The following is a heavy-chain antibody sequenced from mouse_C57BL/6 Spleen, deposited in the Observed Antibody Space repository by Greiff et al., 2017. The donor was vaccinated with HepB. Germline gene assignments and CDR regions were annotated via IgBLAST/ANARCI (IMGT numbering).Heavy chain of an antibody. V-gene: IGHV2-5*01. CDR3: AKNSITTPLDYAMGY. Sequence: QVQLQQSGPGLVQPSQSLSITCTVSGFSLTSYGVHWVRQSPGKGLEWLGVIWRGGSTDYNAAFMSRLSITKDNSKSQVFFKMNSLQADDTAIYYCAKNSITTPLDYAMGYWGQGTSVTVSS. CDR1: GFSLTSYG. J-gene: IGHJ4*01. D-gene: IGHD2-4*01. CDR2: IWRGGST.